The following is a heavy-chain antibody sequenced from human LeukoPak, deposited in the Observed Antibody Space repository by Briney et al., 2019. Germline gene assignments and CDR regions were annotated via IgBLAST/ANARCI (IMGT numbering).Heavy chain of an antibody. D-gene: IGHD3-10*01. CDR1: GFTFSSYA. CDR2: ISGSGGST. J-gene: IGHJ4*02. CDR3: AKDRQVRGSFDY. Sequence: GGSLRLSCAASGFTFSSYAMSWVRQAPGKGLEWVSAISGSGGSTYYADSVKGRFTISRDKSKNTLYLQMNSLRAEDTAVYYCAKDRQVRGSFDYWGQGPLVTVPS. V-gene: IGHV3-23*01.